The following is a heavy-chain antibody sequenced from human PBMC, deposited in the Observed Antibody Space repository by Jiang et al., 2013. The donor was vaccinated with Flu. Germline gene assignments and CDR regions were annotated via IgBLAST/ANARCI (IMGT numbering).Heavy chain of an antibody. CDR1: GGTFSSYA. V-gene: IGHV1-69*04. CDR2: IIPILGIA. CDR3: ARDTSVAGDESFDY. D-gene: IGHD6-19*01. Sequence: GAEVKKPGSSVKVXCKASGGTFSSYAISWVRQAPGQGLEWMGRIIPILGIANYAQKFQGRVTITADKSTSTAYMELSSLRSEDTAVYYCARDTSVAGDESFDYWGQGTLVTVSS. J-gene: IGHJ4*02.